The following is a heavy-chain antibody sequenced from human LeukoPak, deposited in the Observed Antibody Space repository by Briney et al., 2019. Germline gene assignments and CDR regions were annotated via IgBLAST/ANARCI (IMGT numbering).Heavy chain of an antibody. CDR3: ARRQTYFDY. CDR1: GGSISIYY. CDR2: IYTSGST. V-gene: IGHV4-4*09. Sequence: SETLSLTCTVSGGSISIYYWSRIRQPPGKGLEWIGYIYTSGSTNYNPSLKSRVTISVDTSKNQFSLKLSSVTAADTAVYYCARRQTYFDYWGQGTVVTVFS. J-gene: IGHJ4*02.